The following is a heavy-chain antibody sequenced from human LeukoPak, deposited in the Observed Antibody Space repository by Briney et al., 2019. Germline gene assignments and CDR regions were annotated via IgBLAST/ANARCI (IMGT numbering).Heavy chain of an antibody. CDR1: GGSISSYY. CDR2: IYTSGST. Sequence: PSETLSLTCTVSGGSISSYYWSWIRQPAGKGLEWIGRIYTSGSTNYNPSLKSRVTMSVDTSKNQFSLKLSSVTAADTAVCYCARAGLKGKRNWFDPWGQGTLVTVSS. CDR3: ARAGLKGKRNWFDP. V-gene: IGHV4-4*07. D-gene: IGHD2-8*01. J-gene: IGHJ5*02.